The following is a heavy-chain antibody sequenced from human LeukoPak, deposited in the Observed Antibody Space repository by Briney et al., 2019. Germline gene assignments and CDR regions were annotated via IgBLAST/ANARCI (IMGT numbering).Heavy chain of an antibody. CDR1: GLSFSTSA. D-gene: IGHD3-16*01. CDR2: ISSDGGST. V-gene: IGHV3-64*02. J-gene: IGHJ1*01. Sequence: GGSLRLSCAASGLSFSTSAMHWVRQAPGKGLEYVAAISSDGGSTYHADSVKGRFTISRDNSKNTLYLQMGSLRTEDMAMYYCARSSDTRFGELVLWGQGTLVTVSS. CDR3: ARSSDTRFGELVL.